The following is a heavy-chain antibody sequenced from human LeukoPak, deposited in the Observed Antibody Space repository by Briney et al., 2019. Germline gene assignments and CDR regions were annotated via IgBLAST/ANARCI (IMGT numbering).Heavy chain of an antibody. CDR3: TTVYYYDSSGYYYGDY. D-gene: IGHD3-22*01. CDR1: GFTFSNAW. V-gene: IGHV3-15*01. CDR2: XXXKTDDGTT. Sequence: GGSLRLSCAASGFTFSNAWMGWVRQAPGKGLXXXXXXXXKTDDGTTDYAAPVKGRFTISRDDSKNTLYLQMNSLKTEDTAVYYCTTVYYYDSSGYYYGDYWGQGTLVTVSS. J-gene: IGHJ4*02.